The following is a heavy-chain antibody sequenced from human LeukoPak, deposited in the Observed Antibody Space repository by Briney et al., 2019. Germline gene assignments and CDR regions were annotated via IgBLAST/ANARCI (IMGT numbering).Heavy chain of an antibody. CDR2: IYYSGST. CDR3: ARLPYYYDSSGYYFFDY. V-gene: IGHV4-39*01. J-gene: IGHJ4*02. Sequence: SETLSLTCTVSGGSNSSSSYYWGWIRQPPGKGLEWIGSIYYSGSTYYNPSLKSRVTISVDTSKNQFSLKLSSVTAADTAVYYCARLPYYYDSSGYYFFDYWGQGTLVTVSS. D-gene: IGHD3-22*01. CDR1: GGSNSSSSYY.